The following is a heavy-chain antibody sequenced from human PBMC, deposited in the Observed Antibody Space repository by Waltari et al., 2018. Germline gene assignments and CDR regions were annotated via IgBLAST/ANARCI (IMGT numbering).Heavy chain of an antibody. V-gene: IGHV1-69*01. J-gene: IGHJ4*02. D-gene: IGHD3-22*01. CDR2: IIPIFGTA. Sequence: QVQLVQSGAEVKKPGSSVKVSCKASGGTFSSYAISWVRQAPGQGLEWMGGIIPIFGTANYAQKFQGRVTSTADESTSTAYMELSSLRSEDTAVYYCAREKRGTYYYDSSGTGYFDYWGQGTLVTVSS. CDR1: GGTFSSYA. CDR3: AREKRGTYYYDSSGTGYFDY.